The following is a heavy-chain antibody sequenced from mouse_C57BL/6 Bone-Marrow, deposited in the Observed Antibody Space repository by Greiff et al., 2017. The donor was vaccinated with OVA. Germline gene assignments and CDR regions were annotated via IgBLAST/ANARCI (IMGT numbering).Heavy chain of an antibody. CDR3: ASCLSDGYCDY. V-gene: IGHV1-82*01. CDR1: GYAFSSSW. J-gene: IGHJ2*01. CDR2: IYPGDGDT. Sequence: QVQLQQSGPELVKPGASVKISCKASGYAFSSSWMNWVKQRPGKGLEWIGRIYPGDGDTNYNGKFKGKATLTADKSSSTAYMQLSSLTSEDSAVYFCASCLSDGYCDYWGQGTTLTVSS. D-gene: IGHD2-3*01.